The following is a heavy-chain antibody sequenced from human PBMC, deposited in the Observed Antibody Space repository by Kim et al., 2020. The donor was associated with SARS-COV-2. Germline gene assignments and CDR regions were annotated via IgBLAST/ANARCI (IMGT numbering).Heavy chain of an antibody. Sequence: YYNPSLKSRVTISVDTSKNQFSLKLSSVTAADTAVYYCAAHYYDSSGYHNWGQGTLVTVSS. CDR3: AAHYYDSSGYHN. D-gene: IGHD3-22*01. V-gene: IGHV4-39*01. J-gene: IGHJ4*02.